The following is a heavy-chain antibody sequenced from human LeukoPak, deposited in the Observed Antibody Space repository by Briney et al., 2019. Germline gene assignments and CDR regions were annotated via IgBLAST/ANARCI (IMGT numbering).Heavy chain of an antibody. V-gene: IGHV4-39*07. J-gene: IGHJ4*02. D-gene: IGHD4-23*01. CDR3: ARVADYGGNSFFDY. CDR2: IYYSGST. Sequence: SETLSLTCTVSGGSISSSSYYWGWIRQPPGKGLEWIGSIYYSGSTYYNPSLKSRVTISVDTSKNQFSLKLSSVTAADTAVYYCARVADYGGNSFFDYWGQGTLVTVSS. CDR1: GGSISSSSYY.